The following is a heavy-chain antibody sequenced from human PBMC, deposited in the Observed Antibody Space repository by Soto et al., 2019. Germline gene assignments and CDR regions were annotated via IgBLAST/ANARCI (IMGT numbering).Heavy chain of an antibody. V-gene: IGHV3-66*01. CDR1: GFTVSSNY. J-gene: IGHJ1*01. D-gene: IGHD4-17*01. CDR3: ARAPTTVTPFQH. Sequence: GVSLRLSCAASGFTVSSNYMSWVRQAPGKGLEWVSVIYSGGSTYYADSVKGRFTISRDNSKNTLYLQMNSLRAEDTAVYYCARAPTTVTPFQHWGQGTLVTVSS. CDR2: IYSGGST.